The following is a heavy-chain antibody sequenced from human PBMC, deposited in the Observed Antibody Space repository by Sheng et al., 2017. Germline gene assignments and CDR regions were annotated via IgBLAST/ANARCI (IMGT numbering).Heavy chain of an antibody. D-gene: IGHD3-16*01. Sequence: QVQLQESGPGLVKPSETLSLTCAVSGYSISSGYYWGWIRQPPGKGLEWIGSIYHSGSTYYNPSLKSRVTISVDTSKNQFSLKLSSVTAADTAVYYCARDPTDDYVWASDAFDIWGQGTMVTVSS. CDR3: ARDPTDDYVWASDAFDI. J-gene: IGHJ3*02. CDR2: IYHSGST. V-gene: IGHV4-38-2*02. CDR1: GYSISSGYY.